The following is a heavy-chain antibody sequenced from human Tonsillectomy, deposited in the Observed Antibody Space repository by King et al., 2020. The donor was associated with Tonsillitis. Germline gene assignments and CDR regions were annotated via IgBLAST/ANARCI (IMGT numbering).Heavy chain of an antibody. J-gene: IGHJ6*03. D-gene: IGHD3-3*02. CDR2: IYSGGST. V-gene: IGHV3-53*01. CDR3: ARSTSRVLVYMDV. CDR1: GFTVSSSY. Sequence: VQLVESGGGLIQPGGSLRLSCAASGFTVSSSYMSWVRQAPGKGLEWGSLIYSGGSTDYADSVKGRFTISRDNSKNTLYLQMNSLRADDTAVYYWARSTSRVLVYMDVWGKGTTVTVSS.